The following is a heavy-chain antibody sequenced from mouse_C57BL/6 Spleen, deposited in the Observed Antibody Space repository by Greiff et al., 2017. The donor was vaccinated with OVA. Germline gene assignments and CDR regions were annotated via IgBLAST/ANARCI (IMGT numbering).Heavy chain of an antibody. V-gene: IGHV3-6*01. D-gene: IGHD2-5*01. J-gene: IGHJ1*03. CDR2: ISYDGST. CDR1: GYSITSGYY. CDR3: AHSNYDWYFDV. Sequence: ESGPGLVKPSQSLSLTCSVTGYSITSGYYWNWIRQFPGNKLEWMGYISYDGSTNYNPSLKNRTSITRDTSKNQFCLKLNSVTTEDAATYYCAHSNYDWYFDVWGTGTTVTVSS.